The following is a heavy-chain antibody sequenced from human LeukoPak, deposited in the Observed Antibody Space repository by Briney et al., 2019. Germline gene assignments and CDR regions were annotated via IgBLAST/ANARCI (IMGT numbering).Heavy chain of an antibody. CDR1: GFTFSSYA. V-gene: IGHV3-64*01. CDR2: ISSNGGST. Sequence: GGSLRLSCAASGFTFSSYAMSWVRQAPGKGLEYVSAISSNGGSTYYANSVKGRFTISRDNSKNTLYLQMGSLRAEDMAVYYCARVNSGSYGYWGQGTLVTVSS. J-gene: IGHJ4*02. CDR3: ARVNSGSYGY. D-gene: IGHD1-26*01.